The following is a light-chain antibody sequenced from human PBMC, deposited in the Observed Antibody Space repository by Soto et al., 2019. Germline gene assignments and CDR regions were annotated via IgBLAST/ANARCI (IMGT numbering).Light chain of an antibody. CDR2: GAS. V-gene: IGKV1-6*01. J-gene: IGKJ1*01. CDR1: QGIRND. CDR3: LQDHSYPWT. Sequence: SQSPSSLSASVGDRVSIPCRASQGIRNDLGWYQHKPGKAPKLLIHGASSLQSGVPSRFSGSASGTEFTLTISSLQPEDPASYYCLQDHSYPWTFGQGTNVDIK.